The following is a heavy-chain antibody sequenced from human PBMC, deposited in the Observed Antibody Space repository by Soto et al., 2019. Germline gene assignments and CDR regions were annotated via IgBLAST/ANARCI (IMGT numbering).Heavy chain of an antibody. CDR1: GFNFGPFW. Sequence: GGSLRLSCAASGFNFGPFWMHWVRQAPGKGLVWVSHINGDGSTIVYADSVKGRFTISRDNAQSTLYLQVSSLRVDDTAVYFCVRDRGYRDIFDMWGPGRMVTV. J-gene: IGHJ3*02. CDR2: INGDGSTI. D-gene: IGHD3-16*02. CDR3: VRDRGYRDIFDM. V-gene: IGHV3-74*03.